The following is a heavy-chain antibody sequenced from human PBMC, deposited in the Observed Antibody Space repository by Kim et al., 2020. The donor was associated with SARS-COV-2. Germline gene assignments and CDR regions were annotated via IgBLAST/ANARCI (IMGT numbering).Heavy chain of an antibody. J-gene: IGHJ2*01. CDR3: ARDKRGSYSSSWYDNWYFDL. V-gene: IGHV1-46*01. CDR2: INPSGGST. CDR1: GYTFTSYY. D-gene: IGHD6-13*01. Sequence: ASVKVSCKASGYTFTSYYMHWVRQAPGQGLEWMGIINPSGGSTSYAQKFQGRVTMTRDTSTSTVYMELSSLRSEETAVYYCARDKRGSYSSSWYDNWYFDLWGRGTLVTVSS.